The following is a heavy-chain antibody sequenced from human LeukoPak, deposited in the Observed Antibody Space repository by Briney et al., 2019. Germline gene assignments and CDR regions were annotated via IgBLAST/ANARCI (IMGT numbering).Heavy chain of an antibody. J-gene: IGHJ4*02. CDR2: ISSSSSYI. CDR3: ARGRGYSYGYYFDY. Sequence: GGSLRLSCAASGFTFSSYSMNWVRQAPGKGLEWVSSISSSSSYIYYADSVKGRFTISRDDAKNSLYLQMNSLRAEDTAVYYCARGRGYSYGYYFDYWGQGTLVTVSS. V-gene: IGHV3-21*01. CDR1: GFTFSSYS. D-gene: IGHD5-18*01.